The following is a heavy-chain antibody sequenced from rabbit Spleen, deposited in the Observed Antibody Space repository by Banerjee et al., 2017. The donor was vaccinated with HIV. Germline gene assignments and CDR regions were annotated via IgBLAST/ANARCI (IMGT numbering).Heavy chain of an antibody. Sequence: QSLEESGGDLVKPGASLTLTCTASGFSFSSSYDMCWVRQAPGKGLEWIGCIYTGSSGSTYYASWVKGRFTISKTSSTVDLKMTSLTAADTATYFCARDTSSSFSSYGMDLWGPGTLVTVS. J-gene: IGHJ6*01. CDR3: ARDTSSSFSSYGMDL. CDR1: GFSFSSSYD. D-gene: IGHD1-1*01. CDR2: IYTGSSGST. V-gene: IGHV1S40*01.